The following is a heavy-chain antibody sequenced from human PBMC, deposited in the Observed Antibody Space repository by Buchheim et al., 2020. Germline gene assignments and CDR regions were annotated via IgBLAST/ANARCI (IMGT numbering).Heavy chain of an antibody. CDR2: ISYDGSNK. J-gene: IGHJ6*02. CDR1: GFTFSSYS. D-gene: IGHD3-3*01. CDR3: ARGIRGDFWSGYYYYYGMDV. Sequence: VQLVESGGGLVKPGGSLRLSCAASGFTFSSYSMNWVRQAPGKGLEWVAVISYDGSNKYYADSVKGRFTISRDNSKNTLYLQMNSLRAEDTAVYYCARGIRGDFWSGYYYYYGMDVWGQGTT. V-gene: IGHV3-30*03.